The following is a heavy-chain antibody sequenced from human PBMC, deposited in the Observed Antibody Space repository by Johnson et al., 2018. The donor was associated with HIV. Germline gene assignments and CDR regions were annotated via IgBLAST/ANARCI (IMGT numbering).Heavy chain of an antibody. CDR3: ATDRYYNFWSGSGHAAFDI. V-gene: IGHV3-7*01. D-gene: IGHD3-3*01. Sequence: MQLVESGGGLVKPGGSLRLSCAASGFTFSSYWMTWVRQAPGRGLEWVANINQGGSEKYYVDSVKGRFTISRDNAKNSLYLQMNNLGVEDTAVYYCATDRYYNFWSGSGHAAFDIWGQGTMVTVSS. CDR1: GFTFSSYW. J-gene: IGHJ3*02. CDR2: INQGGSEK.